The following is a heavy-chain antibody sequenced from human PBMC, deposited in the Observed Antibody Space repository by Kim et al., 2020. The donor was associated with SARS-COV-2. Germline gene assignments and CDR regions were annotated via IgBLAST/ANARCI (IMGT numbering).Heavy chain of an antibody. V-gene: IGHV3-66*01. J-gene: IGHJ6*02. D-gene: IGHD6-13*01. Sequence: GGSLRLSCAASGFTVSSNYMSWVRQAPGKGLEWVSVIYSGGSTYYADSVKGRFTISRDNSKNTLYLQMNSLRAEDTAVYYCARSEAAAGVLDVWGQGTTVTVSS. CDR3: ARSEAAAGVLDV. CDR2: IYSGGST. CDR1: GFTVSSNY.